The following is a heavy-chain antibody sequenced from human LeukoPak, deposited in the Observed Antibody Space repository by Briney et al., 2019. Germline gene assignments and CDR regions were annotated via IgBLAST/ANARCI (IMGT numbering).Heavy chain of an antibody. D-gene: IGHD3-10*01. J-gene: IGHJ4*02. Sequence: ASVKVSCKASGGTFSSYAISWVRQAPGQGLEWMGGIISIFGTANYAQKFQGRVTITADESTSTAYMELSSLRSEDTAVYYCARELSYYYGSGSYYYFDYWGQGTLVTVSS. V-gene: IGHV1-69*13. CDR2: IISIFGTA. CDR3: ARELSYYYGSGSYYYFDY. CDR1: GGTFSSYA.